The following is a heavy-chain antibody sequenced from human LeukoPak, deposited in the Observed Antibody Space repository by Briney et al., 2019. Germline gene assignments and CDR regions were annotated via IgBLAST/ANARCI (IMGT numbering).Heavy chain of an antibody. J-gene: IGHJ1*01. Sequence: GGSLRLSCAASGCTFSSYSMNWVWHAPGKGLEWVSFFSSSSTDIYYADSVKGRFTISRDNAKNSLYLQMNSLRDEDTAVYYCARISWSQTEHFQYWGQGTLVTVSS. CDR1: GCTFSSYS. CDR2: FSSSSTDI. D-gene: IGHD3-3*01. V-gene: IGHV3-21*06. CDR3: ARISWSQTEHFQY.